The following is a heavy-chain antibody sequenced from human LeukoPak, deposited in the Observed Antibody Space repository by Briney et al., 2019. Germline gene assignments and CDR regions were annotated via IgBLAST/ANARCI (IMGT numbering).Heavy chain of an antibody. CDR2: INPSGGST. J-gene: IGHJ4*02. Sequence: ASVTVSCTASGYTFTGYYMHWVRQAPGQGLEWMGIINPSGGSTSYAQKFQGRVTMTRDTSTSTVYMELSSLRSEDTAVYYCARASAYSGYSYGPQEDFDYWGQGTLVTVSS. CDR3: ARASAYSGYSYGPQEDFDY. V-gene: IGHV1-46*01. CDR1: GYTFTGYY. D-gene: IGHD5-18*01.